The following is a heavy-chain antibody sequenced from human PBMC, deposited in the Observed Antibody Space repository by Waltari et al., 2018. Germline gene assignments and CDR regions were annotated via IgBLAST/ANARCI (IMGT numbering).Heavy chain of an antibody. D-gene: IGHD6-13*01. CDR3: ARGPIRIAAAGPGDY. Sequence: QVQLQQWGAGLLKPSETLSLTCAVCGGSFSGYYWSWIRQPPGKGREWIGEINHSGSTNDHPYLKRRVTISVDTAKNQCTLKLSSVTAADTAVYACARGPIRIAAAGPGDYWGQGTLVTVSS. J-gene: IGHJ4*02. CDR1: GGSFSGYY. V-gene: IGHV4-34*01. CDR2: INHSGST.